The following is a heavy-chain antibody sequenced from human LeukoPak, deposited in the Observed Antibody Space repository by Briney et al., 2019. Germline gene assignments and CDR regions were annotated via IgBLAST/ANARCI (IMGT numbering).Heavy chain of an antibody. V-gene: IGHV3-23*01. D-gene: IGHD3-22*01. CDR2: ISGSGGST. CDR1: GFTFSSYA. J-gene: IGHJ4*02. Sequence: GSLRLSCVASGFTFSSYAMSWVRQAPGKGLEWVSAISGSGGSTYYADSVKGRFTISRDNSKNTLYLQMNSLRAGDTAVYYCAKDQIGLIVVVTSYYFDYWGQGTLVTVSS. CDR3: AKDQIGLIVVVTSYYFDY.